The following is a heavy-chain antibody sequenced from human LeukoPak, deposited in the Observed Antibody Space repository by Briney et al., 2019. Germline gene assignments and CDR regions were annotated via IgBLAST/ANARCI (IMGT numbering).Heavy chain of an antibody. CDR2: ISGSGGST. V-gene: IGHV3-23*01. CDR1: GFTFSSYA. J-gene: IGHJ4*02. CDR3: AKVSDYDILTPNYYFDY. D-gene: IGHD3-9*01. Sequence: GGSLRLSCAASGFTFSSYAMSWVRQAPGKGLEWVSAISGSGGSTYYADSVKGRFTISRDNSKNTLYLQMNSLRAEDTAVYYCAKVSDYDILTPNYYFDYWGQGTLVTVSS.